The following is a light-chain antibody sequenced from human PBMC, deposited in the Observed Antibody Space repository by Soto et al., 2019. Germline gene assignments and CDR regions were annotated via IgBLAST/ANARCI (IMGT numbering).Light chain of an antibody. V-gene: IGLV2-14*01. J-gene: IGLJ2*01. CDR3: SSNTSISTQV. CDR2: EVS. Sequence: QSALTQPASLSGSLGQSITISCSGTSSDVGAYNFVSWYQQHPGEAPKLIIYEVSDRPSGLSNRFSGSKSGNVASLTISGLQAEDEAHYYCSSNTSISTQVFGGGTKVTVL. CDR1: SSDVGAYNF.